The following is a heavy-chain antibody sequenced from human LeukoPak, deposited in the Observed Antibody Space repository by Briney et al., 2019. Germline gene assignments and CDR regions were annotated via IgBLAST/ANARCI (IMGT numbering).Heavy chain of an antibody. J-gene: IGHJ6*02. D-gene: IGHD6-13*01. CDR2: IIPIPGIA. V-gene: IGHV1-69*04. Sequence: SVKVPCKASGGTFSSYAISWVRQAPGQGLEWMGRIIPIPGIANYAQKFQGRVTITADKSTSTAYMELSSLRSEDTAVYYCARDWVPLAAAGHYYYGMDVWGQGTTVTVSS. CDR3: ARDWVPLAAAGHYYYGMDV. CDR1: GGTFSSYA.